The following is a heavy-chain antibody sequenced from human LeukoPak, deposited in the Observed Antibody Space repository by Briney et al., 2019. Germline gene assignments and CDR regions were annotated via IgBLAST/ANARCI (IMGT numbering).Heavy chain of an antibody. CDR2: INYSGST. J-gene: IGHJ6*03. CDR3: ARGPESYGNYAYYYMDV. V-gene: IGHV4-34*01. Sequence: PSETLSLTCAVYGGSFSGYYWSWIRQPPGKGLEWIGEINYSGSTNYNPSLKSRVTISVDTSKNQFSLKLSSVTAADTAVYYCARGPESYGNYAYYYMDVWGKGTTVTVSS. CDR1: GGSFSGYY. D-gene: IGHD1-26*01.